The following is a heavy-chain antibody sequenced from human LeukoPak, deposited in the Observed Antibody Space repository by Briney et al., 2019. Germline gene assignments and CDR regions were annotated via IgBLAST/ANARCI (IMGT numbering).Heavy chain of an antibody. Sequence: SETLSLTCTVSGGSISSYYWSWIRQPPGKGLEWIGYIYYSGSTNYNPSLKSRVTISVDTSKNQFSLKLSSVTAVDTAVYYCVAMTTMTGGAYYVMDVWGQGTTVTVSS. CDR1: GGSISSYY. J-gene: IGHJ6*02. V-gene: IGHV4-59*08. CDR2: IYYSGST. D-gene: IGHD4-17*01. CDR3: VAMTTMTGGAYYVMDV.